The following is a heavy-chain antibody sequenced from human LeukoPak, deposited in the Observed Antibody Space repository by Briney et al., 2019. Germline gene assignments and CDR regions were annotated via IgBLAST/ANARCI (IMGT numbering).Heavy chain of an antibody. Sequence: GESLKISCKGSGYNFATFWMAWVRQMPGTGLEWLGIIYPGDSDTRYSPSFQGQVTISADKSIGSAYLQWSSLKVSDTAIYYCVRVGVREGATQAPFDYWGQGTLVTVSS. V-gene: IGHV5-51*01. D-gene: IGHD1-26*01. J-gene: IGHJ4*02. CDR1: GYNFATFW. CDR2: IYPGDSDT. CDR3: VRVGVREGATQAPFDY.